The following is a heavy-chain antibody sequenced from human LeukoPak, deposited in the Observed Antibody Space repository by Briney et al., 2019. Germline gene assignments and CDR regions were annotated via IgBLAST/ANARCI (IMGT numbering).Heavy chain of an antibody. V-gene: IGHV4-39*01. Sequence: SETLSLTCTVSGGSISSSSYYWGRIRQPPGKGLEWIGSIYYSGSTYYNPSLKSRVTISVDTSKNQFSLKLSSVTAADTAVYYCARQPGSSWSPYYYYGMDVWGQGTTVTVSS. CDR1: GGSISSSSYY. CDR3: ARQPGSSWSPYYYYGMDV. D-gene: IGHD6-13*01. CDR2: IYYSGST. J-gene: IGHJ6*02.